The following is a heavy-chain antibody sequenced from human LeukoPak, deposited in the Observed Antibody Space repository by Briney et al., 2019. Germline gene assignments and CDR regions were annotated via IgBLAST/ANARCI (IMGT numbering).Heavy chain of an antibody. CDR2: ISRSGDST. D-gene: IGHD3-3*01. J-gene: IGHJ4*02. V-gene: IGHV3-23*01. CDR3: AKTTYYDFWSGYYGDY. CDR1: GFTFSSYA. Sequence: GGSLRLSCAASGFTFSSYAMSWVRQAPGKGLEWVSAISRSGDSTYYADSVKGRVTISRDNSMHTLYMELNSLRAEDTAVYYCAKTTYYDFWSGYYGDYWGQGTLVTVSS.